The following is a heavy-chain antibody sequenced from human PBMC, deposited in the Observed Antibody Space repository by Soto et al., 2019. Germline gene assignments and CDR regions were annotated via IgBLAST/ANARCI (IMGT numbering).Heavy chain of an antibody. J-gene: IGHJ5*02. D-gene: IGHD1-7*01. CDR3: TRLPNWNFRFDP. V-gene: IGHV3-73*01. CDR2: IKSRSNNYAT. CDR1: GFTFSASA. Sequence: VGSLRLSCAASGFTFSASAMHWVRQASGKGLEWVGRIKSRSNNYATAYAASVKGRFSISRDDSKNTAYLQMNSLKIEDTAVYYCTRLPNWNFRFDPWGQGTQVTVSS.